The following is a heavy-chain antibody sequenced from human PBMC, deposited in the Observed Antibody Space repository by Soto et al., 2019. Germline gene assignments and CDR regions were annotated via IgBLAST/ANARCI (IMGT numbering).Heavy chain of an antibody. J-gene: IGHJ4*02. CDR3: ASSRVVTTYFDY. CDR1: GGSISRAGYS. CDR2: IYNSGST. Sequence: QLQLQESGSRLVKPSQTLSLTCAVSGGSISRAGYSWSWIRQPPGKGLEWIGYIYNSGSTFYNPSLKSRLTISVDRSKNQLSLQLNSVTAADTAVYYCASSRVVTTYFDYWGQGTLVTVSS. D-gene: IGHD2-21*02. V-gene: IGHV4-30-2*01.